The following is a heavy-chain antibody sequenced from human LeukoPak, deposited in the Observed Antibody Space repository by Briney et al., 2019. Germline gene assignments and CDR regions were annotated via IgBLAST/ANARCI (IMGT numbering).Heavy chain of an antibody. Sequence: LSLTCAVYGGSFSGYYWSWIRQAPGKGLEWVSYISSSGSTIYYADSVKGRFTISRDNAKNSLYLQMNSLRAEDTAVYYCASLGMYDILTGYENFDYWGQGTLVTVSS. CDR3: ASLGMYDILTGYENFDY. D-gene: IGHD3-9*01. J-gene: IGHJ4*02. V-gene: IGHV3-11*01. CDR1: GGSFSGYY. CDR2: ISSSGSTI.